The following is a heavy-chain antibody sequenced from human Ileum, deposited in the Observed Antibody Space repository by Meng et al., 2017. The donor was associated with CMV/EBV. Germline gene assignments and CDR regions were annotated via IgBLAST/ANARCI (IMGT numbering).Heavy chain of an antibody. Sequence: GSLRLSCTVSGGAIGSFYWTWIRQTPEKGLEWIGYISNSGTTNYNPSLKSRLTMSVDASQNQFSLNLSSVTAADTAVYYCARGRVYYYGWNPPYGMDVWGRGTTVTVSS. CDR1: GGAIGSFY. CDR3: ARGRVYYYGWNPPYGMDV. CDR2: ISNSGTT. V-gene: IGHV4-59*01. J-gene: IGHJ6*02. D-gene: IGHD3-10*01.